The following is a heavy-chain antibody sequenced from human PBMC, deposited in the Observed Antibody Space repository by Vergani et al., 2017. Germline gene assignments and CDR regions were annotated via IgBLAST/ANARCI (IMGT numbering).Heavy chain of an antibody. V-gene: IGHV3-72*01. CDR2: TRNKANSYTT. J-gene: IGHJ3*02. CDR1: GGSFSGYY. CDR3: ARLGYCSSTTCRQAFDI. Sequence: VQLQQWGAGLLKPSETLSLTCAVYGGSFSGYYWSWIRQPPGKGLEWVGRTRNKANSYTTEYAASVKGRFTISRDDSKNSLYLQMNSLKIEDTAVYYCARLGYCSSTTCRQAFDIWGQGTMVTVS. D-gene: IGHD2-2*01.